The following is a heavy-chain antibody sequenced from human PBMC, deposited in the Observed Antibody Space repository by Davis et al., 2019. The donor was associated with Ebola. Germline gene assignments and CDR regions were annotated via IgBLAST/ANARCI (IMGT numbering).Heavy chain of an antibody. CDR3: ARGSLLMYDFWSGYYRIHADDAFDI. CDR2: IYHTGST. V-gene: IGHV4-30-2*01. J-gene: IGHJ3*02. Sequence: MPSETLSLTCAVSGGSISSGTYSWNWIRQPPGKSLEYIGYIYHTGSTYYNPSLKSRVTISVDTSKNQFSLKLSSVTAADTAVYYCARGSLLMYDFWSGYYRIHADDAFDIWGQGTMVTVSS. D-gene: IGHD3-3*01. CDR1: GGSISSGTYS.